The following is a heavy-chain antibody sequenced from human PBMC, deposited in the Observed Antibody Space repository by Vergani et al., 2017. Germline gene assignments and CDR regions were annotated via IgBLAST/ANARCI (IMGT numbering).Heavy chain of an antibody. D-gene: IGHD4-17*01. V-gene: IGHV1-69*01. Sequence: QVQLVPGAEVKKPGASVKVSCKASGYTFTGYYMHWVRQAPGQGLEWMGWINPIFGTANYAQKFQGRVTITADESTSTAYMELSSLRSEDTAVYYCAKWTTGKYVGWFDPWGQGTLVTVSS. CDR1: GYTFTGYY. J-gene: IGHJ5*02. CDR2: INPIFGTA. CDR3: AKWTTGKYVGWFDP.